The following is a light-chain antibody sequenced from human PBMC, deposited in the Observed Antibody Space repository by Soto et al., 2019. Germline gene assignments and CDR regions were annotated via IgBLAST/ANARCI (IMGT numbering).Light chain of an antibody. CDR2: EVS. J-gene: IGLJ1*01. CDR3: SSYAGSNNYV. CDR1: SSDF. V-gene: IGLV2-8*01. Sequence: QSVLTQPPSASGSPRQSVTISCTGTSSDFVSWYQHHPGKAPELMIYEVSKRLSGVPDRFSGSKSGNTASLTVSGLQAEDEADYYCSSYAGSNNYVFGTGTKVTVL.